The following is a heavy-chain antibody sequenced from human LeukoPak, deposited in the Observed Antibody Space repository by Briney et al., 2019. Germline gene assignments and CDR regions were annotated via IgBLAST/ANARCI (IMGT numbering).Heavy chain of an antibody. J-gene: IGHJ4*02. Sequence: SLRLSCAASGFTFSGYGMSWVRQAPGKGLEWVSGISWNSGSIGYADSVKGRFTISRDNAKNSLYLQMNSLRAEDTALYYCAKGSHISYYFDYWGQGTLVTVSS. CDR3: AKGSHISYYFDY. D-gene: IGHD2-21*01. V-gene: IGHV3-9*01. CDR1: GFTFSGYG. CDR2: ISWNSGSI.